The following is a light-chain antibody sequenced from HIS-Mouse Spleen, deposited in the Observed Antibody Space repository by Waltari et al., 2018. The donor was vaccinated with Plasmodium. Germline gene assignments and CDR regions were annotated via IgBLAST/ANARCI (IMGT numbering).Light chain of an antibody. CDR1: SSDVGGYNY. CDR3: CSYAGSYTYV. J-gene: IGLJ1*01. V-gene: IGLV2-11*01. Sequence: QSALTQPRSVSGSPGQSVTISCTGTSSDVGGYNYVSWYQQHPGKAPKLMFYDVSKLPSGLPDRFSCSKACNPASLTISGLQAEDEADYYCCSYAGSYTYVFGTGTKVTVL. CDR2: DVS.